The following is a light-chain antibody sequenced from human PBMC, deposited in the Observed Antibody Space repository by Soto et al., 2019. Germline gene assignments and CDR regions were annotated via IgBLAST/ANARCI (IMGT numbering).Light chain of an antibody. CDR1: SSNIGTNT. J-gene: IGLJ1*01. Sequence: QSVLTQPPSASGTPGQRVVISCSGSSSNIGTNTIYWFQQLPATAPKLLIYSNNQRPSGVPDRFSGSKSGTSASLAISGLRSEDEADYYCAAWDDSLSGSGVFVTGSKVTVL. V-gene: IGLV1-47*02. CDR3: AAWDDSLSGSGV. CDR2: SNN.